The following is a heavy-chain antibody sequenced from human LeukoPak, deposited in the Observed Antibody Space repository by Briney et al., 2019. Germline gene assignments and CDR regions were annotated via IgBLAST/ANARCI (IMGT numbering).Heavy chain of an antibody. CDR3: AKARIVVVPTADALDF. D-gene: IGHD3-22*01. J-gene: IGHJ3*01. V-gene: IGHV3-48*01. CDR1: GFTFNTYS. Sequence: GGSLRLSCAASGFTFNTYSMNWLRQAPGKGLEWISYISSSSTTIYYADSVKGRFTISRDNSKNTLHLQMNSLRAEDTAVYYCAKARIVVVPTADALDFWGQGTLVTVSS. CDR2: ISSSSTTI.